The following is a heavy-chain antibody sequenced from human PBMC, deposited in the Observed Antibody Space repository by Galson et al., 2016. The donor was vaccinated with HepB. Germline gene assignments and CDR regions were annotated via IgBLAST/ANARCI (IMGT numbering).Heavy chain of an antibody. Sequence: SLRLSCAASGFMFSSYWMSWVRQAPGKGLEWVANLNKDGSEKYYMDSVKGRFTISRDNAKNALYLQMNSLRAEDTAVYYCAKGRTGTTGPVEYWGQGTLVTVSS. V-gene: IGHV3-7*03. CDR1: GFMFSSYW. D-gene: IGHD1-1*01. CDR2: LNKDGSEK. J-gene: IGHJ4*02. CDR3: AKGRTGTTGPVEY.